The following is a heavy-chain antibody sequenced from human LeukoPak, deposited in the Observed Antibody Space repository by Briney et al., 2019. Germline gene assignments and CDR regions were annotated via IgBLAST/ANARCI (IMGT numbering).Heavy chain of an antibody. D-gene: IGHD3-22*01. CDR3: VKDLVGYDSSGSRDY. V-gene: IGHV3-23*01. J-gene: IGHJ4*02. CDR1: GFTFSSYS. CDR2: ISVSGHKT. Sequence: GGSLRLSCAASGFTFSSYSMSWVRQAPGKGLEGVSGISVSGHKTYHADSVKGRFTISRDNSKNRVYLQMNSLRAEDTAVYYCVKDLVGYDSSGSRDYWGQGTLVTVSS.